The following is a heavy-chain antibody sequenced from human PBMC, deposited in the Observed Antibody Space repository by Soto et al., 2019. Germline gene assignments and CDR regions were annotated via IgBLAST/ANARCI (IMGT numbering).Heavy chain of an antibody. Sequence: PVGSLRLSCAASGFTFSSYWMHWVRQAPGKGLVWVSRINSDGSSTSYADSVKGRFTISRDNAKNTLYLQMNSLRAEDTAVYYCASPHRTPYYYYGMDVWGQGTTVTVSS. J-gene: IGHJ6*02. V-gene: IGHV3-74*01. CDR2: INSDGSST. CDR1: GFTFSSYW. CDR3: ASPHRTPYYYYGMDV.